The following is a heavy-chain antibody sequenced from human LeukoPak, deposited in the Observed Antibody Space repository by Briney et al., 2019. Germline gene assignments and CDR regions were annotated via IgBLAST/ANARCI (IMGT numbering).Heavy chain of an antibody. CDR1: GFTFSSYW. Sequence: GGSLRLSCAASGFTFSSYWMSWVRQPAGKGLEWVANIKRDGSDKYYVDSVKGRFTISRDNYKNTLFLQMNSLRAEDTAVYYCAKDHIRRDGYSDFDYWGQGTLVTVSS. V-gene: IGHV3-7*03. J-gene: IGHJ4*02. CDR3: AKDHIRRDGYSDFDY. D-gene: IGHD5-24*01. CDR2: IKRDGSDK.